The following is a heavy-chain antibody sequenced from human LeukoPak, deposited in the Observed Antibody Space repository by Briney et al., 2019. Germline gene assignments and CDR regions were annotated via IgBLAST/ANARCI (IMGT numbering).Heavy chain of an antibody. CDR3: ARDLASNTHLMDV. D-gene: IGHD4-11*01. Sequence: GGSLRLSCAASGFTFSSYEMNRVRQAPGKGLEWVSYISSSGSTIYYADSVKGRFTISRDNAKNSLYLQMNSLRAEDTAVYYCARDLASNTHLMDVWGQGTTVTVSS. V-gene: IGHV3-48*03. CDR2: ISSSGSTI. CDR1: GFTFSSYE. J-gene: IGHJ6*02.